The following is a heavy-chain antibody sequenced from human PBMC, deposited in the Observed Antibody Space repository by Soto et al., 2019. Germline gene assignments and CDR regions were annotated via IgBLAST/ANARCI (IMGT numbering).Heavy chain of an antibody. CDR2: MNPNSGNT. CDR3: ARLGGYCSSTSCPAGEAFDI. D-gene: IGHD2-2*03. Sequence: ASVKVSCKASGYTFTSYEINWVRQATGQGLEWMGWMNPNSGNTGYAQKFQGRVTMTRNTSISTAYMELSSLRSEDTAVYYCARLGGYCSSTSCPAGEAFDIWGQGTMVTVSS. J-gene: IGHJ3*02. CDR1: GYTFTSYE. V-gene: IGHV1-8*01.